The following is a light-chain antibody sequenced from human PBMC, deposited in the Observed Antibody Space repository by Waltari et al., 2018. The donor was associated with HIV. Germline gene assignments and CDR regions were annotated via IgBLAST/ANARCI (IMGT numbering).Light chain of an antibody. V-gene: IGKV1-39*01. J-gene: IGKJ2*02. CDR2: GAS. CDR1: QSISNY. Sequence: DIQMTQSPSSLSASVGDRVIIACRASQSISNYLNLYQQKTGKAPNLLIYGASSLQSGVPSRFSGSGSGTDFTLTISSLQPEDFVTYYCQQSYTPPRTFGQGTKVEIK. CDR3: QQSYTPPRT.